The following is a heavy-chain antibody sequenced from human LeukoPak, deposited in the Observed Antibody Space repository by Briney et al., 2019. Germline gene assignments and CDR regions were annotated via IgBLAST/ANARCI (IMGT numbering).Heavy chain of an antibody. Sequence: GASVKVSCKASGYTFTGYYMHWVRQAPGQGLEWMGWINPNSGGTNYAQKFQGRVTMTRDTSISTAYMELSRLRSDDTAVYYCARSSITIFGVVIGGYWGQGTLVTVSS. CDR1: GYTFTGYY. V-gene: IGHV1-2*02. D-gene: IGHD3-3*01. CDR3: ARSSITIFGVVIGGY. CDR2: INPNSGGT. J-gene: IGHJ4*02.